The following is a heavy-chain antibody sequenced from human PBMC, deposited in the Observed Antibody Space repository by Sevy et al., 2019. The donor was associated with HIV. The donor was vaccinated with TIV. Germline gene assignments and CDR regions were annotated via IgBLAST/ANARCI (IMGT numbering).Heavy chain of an antibody. CDR2: IYHSGTT. V-gene: IGHV4-30-2*01. Sequence: TLSLTCAVSGGSISSGGYSWSWIRQPPGKGLEWIGYIYHSGTTYYNPSLKSRLTISVDRSKNQFSLNLSSVTAADTAVDYCARLATGTHHNNWFDPWGQGTLVTVSS. D-gene: IGHD1-1*01. J-gene: IGHJ5*02. CDR3: ARLATGTHHNNWFDP. CDR1: GGSISSGGYS.